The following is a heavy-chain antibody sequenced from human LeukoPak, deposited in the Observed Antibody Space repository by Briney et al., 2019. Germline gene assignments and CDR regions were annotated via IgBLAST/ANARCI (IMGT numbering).Heavy chain of an antibody. CDR2: IYSGGST. CDR1: GFTVSSSY. D-gene: IGHD2-2*02. CDR3: ARGYCSSTSCCTGMAFDY. V-gene: IGHV3-53*05. Sequence: QAGGSLRLSCAASGFTVSSSYMSWVRQAPGKGLEWVSVIYSGGSTYYADSVKGRFTISRDNSKNTLYLQMSSLRAEDTAVYYCARGYCSSTSCCTGMAFDYWGQGTLVTVSS. J-gene: IGHJ4*02.